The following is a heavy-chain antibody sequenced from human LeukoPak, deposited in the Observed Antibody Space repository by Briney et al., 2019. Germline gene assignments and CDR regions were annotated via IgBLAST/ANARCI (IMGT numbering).Heavy chain of an antibody. Sequence: GGSLRLSCAASGFILSSNYMSWVRQAPGKGLEWVSVIYTGGNTYYADLVKGRFIISRDNPRNTLYLQMNNLRVEDTAVYYCAGHDWFDPWGQGTLVTVSS. CDR2: IYTGGNT. CDR3: AGHDWFDP. V-gene: IGHV3-53*01. J-gene: IGHJ5*02. CDR1: GFILSSNY.